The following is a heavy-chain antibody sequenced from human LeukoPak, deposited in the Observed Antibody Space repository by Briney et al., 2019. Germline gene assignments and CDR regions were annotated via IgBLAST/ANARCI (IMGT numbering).Heavy chain of an antibody. D-gene: IGHD5-18*01. CDR2: IWYDGSNK. V-gene: IGHV3-33*01. J-gene: IGHJ4*02. CDR1: GFTFSSYG. CDR3: ARDSDTAMVMSYFDY. Sequence: GRSLRLSCAASGFTFSSYGMHWVRQAPGKGLEWVAVIWYDGSNKYYADSVKGRFTISRDNSKNTLYLQMNSLRAEDTAVYYCARDSDTAMVMSYFDYWGQGTLVTVSS.